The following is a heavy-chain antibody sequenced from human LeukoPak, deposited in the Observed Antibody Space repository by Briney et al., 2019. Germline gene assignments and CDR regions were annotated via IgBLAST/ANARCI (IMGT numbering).Heavy chain of an antibody. CDR2: IYYSGST. V-gene: IGHV4-59*01. D-gene: IGHD3-9*01. Sequence: SETLSLTCTVSGGSISSYYWSWLRQPPGKGPEWIGYIYYSGSTNYNPSLKSRVTISVDTSKNQFSLKLSSVTAADTAVYYCARDRYSRFDPWGQGTLVTVSS. CDR3: ARDRYSRFDP. J-gene: IGHJ5*02. CDR1: GGSISSYY.